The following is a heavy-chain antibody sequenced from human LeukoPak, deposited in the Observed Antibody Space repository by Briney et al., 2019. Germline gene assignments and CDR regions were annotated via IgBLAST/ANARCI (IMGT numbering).Heavy chain of an antibody. CDR2: ISGSNGNT. J-gene: IGHJ4*02. V-gene: IGHV1-18*01. Sequence: GASVKVSCKASGYTFTSYGVSWVRQAPGQGLEWMGWISGSNGNTNNAQKVQGRVTMTTDTSTSTAYMELRSLRSDDTAVYYCARYPLSYSSNWHYYSDYWGQGTLLTVSS. CDR3: ARYPLSYSSNWHYYSDY. D-gene: IGHD6-13*01. CDR1: GYTFTSYG.